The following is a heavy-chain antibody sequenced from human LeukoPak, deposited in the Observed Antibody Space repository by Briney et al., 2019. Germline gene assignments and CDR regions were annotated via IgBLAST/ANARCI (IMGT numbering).Heavy chain of an antibody. CDR1: GFTFSSYA. J-gene: IGHJ3*02. CDR2: ISGSGGST. CDR3: AKDRHDYGTDAFDI. Sequence: GGSLRLSCAASGFTFSSYAMSWVRQAPGKGLEWVSVISGSGGSTCYADSVKGRFTISRDNSKNTQYVQMNSLRAEDTAVYYCAKDRHDYGTDAFDIWGQGTMVTVSS. D-gene: IGHD4-17*01. V-gene: IGHV3-23*01.